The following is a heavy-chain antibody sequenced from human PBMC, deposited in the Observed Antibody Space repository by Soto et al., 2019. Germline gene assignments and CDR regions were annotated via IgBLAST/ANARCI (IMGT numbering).Heavy chain of an antibody. CDR3: ARPLRDRNYYYGMAV. CDR2: SIPMFGTP. V-gene: IGHV1-69*01. D-gene: IGHD3-22*01. Sequence: QVQLVQSGAEMQQPGASVRVSCKASGGTFSKYAVSWVRQAPGQGLAWLGGSIPMFGTPNYAQKFRGRVALSADESTATVYMELSSLSSQDTAVYFCARPLRDRNYYYGMAVWCQATTVTVSS. CDR1: GGTFSKYA. J-gene: IGHJ6*02.